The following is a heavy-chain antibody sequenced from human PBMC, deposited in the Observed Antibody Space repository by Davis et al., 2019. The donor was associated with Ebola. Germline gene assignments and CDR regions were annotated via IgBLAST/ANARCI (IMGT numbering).Heavy chain of an antibody. V-gene: IGHV3-30-3*02. J-gene: IGHJ6*02. CDR3: AKDRSPGFVVVASARRRTYYYGMDV. Sequence: SCKASGGTFSSYAMHWVRQAPGKGLEWVAVISYDGSNKYYADSVKGRFTISRDNSKNTLYLQMNSLRAEDTAVYYCAKDRSPGFVVVASARRRTYYYGMDVWGQGTTVTVSS. D-gene: IGHD2-15*01. CDR1: GGTFSSYA. CDR2: ISYDGSNK.